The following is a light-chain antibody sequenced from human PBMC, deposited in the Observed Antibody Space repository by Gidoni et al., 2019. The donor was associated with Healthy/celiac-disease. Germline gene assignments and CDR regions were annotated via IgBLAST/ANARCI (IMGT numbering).Light chain of an antibody. V-gene: IGKV4-1*01. J-gene: IGKJ4*01. CDR1: QSVLYSSNNKNY. CDR3: QQYYSTLI. Sequence: DIVMTQSPDSLAVSLGERATINCKSSQSVLYSSNNKNYLAWYQQKPGQPPKLLIYWASTRESGVPDRFSGSGSGTDFTLTISSLQAEDVAVYYCQQYYSTLIFXGXTKVEIK. CDR2: WAS.